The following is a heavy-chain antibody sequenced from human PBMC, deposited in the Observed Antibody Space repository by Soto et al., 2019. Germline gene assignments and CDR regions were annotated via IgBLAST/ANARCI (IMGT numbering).Heavy chain of an antibody. V-gene: IGHV6-1*01. D-gene: IGHD2-15*01. J-gene: IGHJ6*02. CDR2: TYYRSRWYS. Sequence: SQTLSLTCVISGDSVSSSSVAWNWVRQSPSRGLEWLGRTYYRSRWYSDFAVSVRGRIVINADTSKSQFSLQLNSVTPEDTAVYFCARSEEDSDYYCYGLDVWGQGTTVTVSS. CDR1: GDSVSSSSVA. CDR3: ARSEEDSDYYCYGLDV.